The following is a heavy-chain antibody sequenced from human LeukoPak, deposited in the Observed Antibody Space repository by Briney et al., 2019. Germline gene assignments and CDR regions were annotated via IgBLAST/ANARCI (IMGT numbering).Heavy chain of an antibody. V-gene: IGHV3-33*01. Sequence: GGSLRLSCAASGFTFSSYGMHWVRQAPGKGLEWVALIWYDGSNKYYADSVKGRLTISRDNSKNTLYLQMNSLRVEDTAVYYCARSHPRTSVFDFGGQGTMVTLSS. D-gene: IGHD5/OR15-5a*01. CDR2: IWYDGSNK. J-gene: IGHJ3*01. CDR3: ARSHPRTSVFDF. CDR1: GFTFSSYG.